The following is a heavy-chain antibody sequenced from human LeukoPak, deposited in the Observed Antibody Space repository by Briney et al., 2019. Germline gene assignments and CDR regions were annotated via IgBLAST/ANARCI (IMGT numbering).Heavy chain of an antibody. V-gene: IGHV1-69*04. CDR1: GYTFTSSA. D-gene: IGHD6-19*01. CDR3: ARGDDPSGWVY. CDR2: IVPMLTIV. Sequence: GASVKVSCKASGYTFTSSAMNWVRQAPGQGLEWMGRIVPMLTIVNYAQKLQGRVTITADKSTNTAYMELSTLRSEDTAVYYCARGDDPSGWVYWGQGTLVTVSS. J-gene: IGHJ4*02.